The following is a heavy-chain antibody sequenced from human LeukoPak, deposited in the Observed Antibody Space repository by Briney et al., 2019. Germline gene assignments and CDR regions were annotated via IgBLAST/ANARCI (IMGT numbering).Heavy chain of an antibody. CDR1: GGSFSDYY. D-gene: IGHD1-1*01. CDR3: ARGLERRLPPDY. CDR2: INHSGST. J-gene: IGHJ4*02. V-gene: IGHV4-34*01. Sequence: SETLSRTCAVYGGSFSDYYWSWIRQPPGKGLEWIGEINHSGSTNYNPSLKSRVTISVDTSKSQFSLKLSSVTAADTAVYYCARGLERRLPPDYWGQGTLVTVSS.